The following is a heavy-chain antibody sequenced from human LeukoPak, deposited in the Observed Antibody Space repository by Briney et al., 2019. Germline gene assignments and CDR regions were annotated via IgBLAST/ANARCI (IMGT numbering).Heavy chain of an antibody. J-gene: IGHJ2*01. D-gene: IGHD2-21*02. CDR2: IYTSGSS. Sequence: SETLSLTCTVSGGSISSYYWSWIRQPAGKGLEWIGRIYTSGSSNYNPSLKSRVTMSVDTSKNQFSLKLSSVTAADTAVYYCARDLQVASCGDDCYPHWYFDLWGRGTLVTVSS. CDR1: GGSISSYY. V-gene: IGHV4-4*07. CDR3: ARDLQVASCGDDCYPHWYFDL.